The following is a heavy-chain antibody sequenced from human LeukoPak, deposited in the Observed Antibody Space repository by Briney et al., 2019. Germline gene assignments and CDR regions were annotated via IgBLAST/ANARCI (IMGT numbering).Heavy chain of an antibody. CDR1: GFTFSSYA. CDR3: AKAAYYDILTGHFYGNYGLWFDP. V-gene: IGHV3-23*01. D-gene: IGHD3-9*01. Sequence: GGSLRLSCAASGFTFSSYAMSWVRQAPGKGLEWVSAISGSGGSTYYADSVKGRFTTSRDNSKNTLYLQMNSLRAEDTAVYYCAKAAYYDILTGHFYGNYGLWFDPWGQGTLVTVSS. CDR2: ISGSGGST. J-gene: IGHJ5*02.